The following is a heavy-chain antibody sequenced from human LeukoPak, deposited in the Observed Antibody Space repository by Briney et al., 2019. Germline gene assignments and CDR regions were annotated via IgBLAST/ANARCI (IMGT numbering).Heavy chain of an antibody. CDR2: ISSSGSTI. J-gene: IGHJ4*02. Sequence: GGSLRLSCAASGFTFSDYYMSWIRQAPGKGLERVSYISSSGSTIYYADSVKGRFTISRDNAKNSLYLQMNSLRAEDTAVYYCARDPYSGYDLGYYFDYWGQGTLVTVSS. V-gene: IGHV3-11*01. CDR3: ARDPYSGYDLGYYFDY. CDR1: GFTFSDYY. D-gene: IGHD5-12*01.